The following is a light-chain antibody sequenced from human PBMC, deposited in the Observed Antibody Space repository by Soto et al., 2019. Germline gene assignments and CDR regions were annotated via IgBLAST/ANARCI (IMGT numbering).Light chain of an antibody. CDR3: QHYNTYPWT. CDR2: DAF. CDR1: QSLSGW. V-gene: IGKV1-5*01. J-gene: IGKJ1*01. Sequence: DIQLTQTPSTLSASIGDRVTITCRASQSLSGWLAWYQQTPGKAPKLLISDAFRLESGVPSRFRGSGSGTEFSLTISSLQPGDFATYYCQHYNTYPWTFGPGTKVDNK.